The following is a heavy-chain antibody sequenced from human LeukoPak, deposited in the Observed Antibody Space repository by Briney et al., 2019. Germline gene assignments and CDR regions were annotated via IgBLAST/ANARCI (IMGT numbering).Heavy chain of an antibody. CDR3: ARASVDTAMYY. CDR1: GFTFTSYY. CDR2: INPRDATT. V-gene: IGHV1-46*01. Sequence: ASVKVSCKASGFTFTSYYVHWARQAPGQGLEWMGIINPRDATTYYAQKFQGRVTVTRDMSTSAVYMELSSLRSEDTAVYYCARASVDTAMYYWGQGTLVTVSS. J-gene: IGHJ4*02. D-gene: IGHD5-18*01.